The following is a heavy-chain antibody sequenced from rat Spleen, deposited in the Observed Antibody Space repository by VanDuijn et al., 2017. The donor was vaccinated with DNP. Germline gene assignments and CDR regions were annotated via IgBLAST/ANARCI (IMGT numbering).Heavy chain of an antibody. D-gene: IGHD1-1*01. CDR3: AREWLISTVVGPFDY. Sequence: EVQLVESGGGLVQPGRSLKLSCAASGFTFSNYGMAWVRQAPTKGLEWVATISYDGGSTYYRDSVKGRFTISRDDAKNSLYLQMNSLRSEDTATYYCAREWLISTVVGPFDYWGQGVMVTVSS. CDR1: GFTFSNYG. CDR2: ISYDGGST. J-gene: IGHJ2*01. V-gene: IGHV5-29*01.